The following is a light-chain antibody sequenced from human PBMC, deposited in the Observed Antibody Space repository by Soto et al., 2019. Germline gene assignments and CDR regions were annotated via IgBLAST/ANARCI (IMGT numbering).Light chain of an antibody. Sequence: QSVLTQPRSVSGSPGQSVTISCAGTSSDVGNYNYVSWYQQHPGKAPKVMIYDVSERPSGVPDRFSGSKSGNTASLTISGLQAEDEADYYCCSYAGSYTRIFGGGTKLTVL. V-gene: IGLV2-11*01. J-gene: IGLJ2*01. CDR1: SSDVGNYNY. CDR2: DVS. CDR3: CSYAGSYTRI.